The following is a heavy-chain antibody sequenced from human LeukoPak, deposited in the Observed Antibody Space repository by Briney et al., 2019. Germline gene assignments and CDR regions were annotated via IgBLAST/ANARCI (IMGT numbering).Heavy chain of an antibody. D-gene: IGHD4-17*01. CDR2: IYHSGST. Sequence: SETLSLTCTVSGGSISSSSYYWGWIRQPPGKGLEWIGSIYHSGSTYYNPSLKSRVTISVDTSKNQFSLKLSSVTAADTAVYYCASADGNWFDPWGQGTLVTVSS. CDR1: GGSISSSSYY. CDR3: ASADGNWFDP. J-gene: IGHJ5*02. V-gene: IGHV4-39*07.